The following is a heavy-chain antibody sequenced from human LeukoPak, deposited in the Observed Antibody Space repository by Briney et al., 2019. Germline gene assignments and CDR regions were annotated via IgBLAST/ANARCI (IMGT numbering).Heavy chain of an antibody. Sequence: SETLSLTCADSGYSISSGYYWGWIRQPPGKGLEWIGSIYHSGSTYYNPSLKSRVTISVDTSKNQFSLKLSSVTAADTAVYYCASSMVRGATIDYWGQGTLVTVSS. CDR3: ASSMVRGATIDY. CDR1: GYSISSGYY. CDR2: IYHSGST. J-gene: IGHJ4*02. D-gene: IGHD3-10*01. V-gene: IGHV4-38-2*01.